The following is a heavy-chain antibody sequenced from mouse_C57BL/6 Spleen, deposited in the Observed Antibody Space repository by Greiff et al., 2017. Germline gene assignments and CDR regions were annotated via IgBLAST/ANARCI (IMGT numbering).Heavy chain of an antibody. J-gene: IGHJ1*03. CDR3: ARDYGSSHWYFDV. CDR2: IDPSDSYT. Sequence: QQSCKASGYTFTSYWMQWVKQRPGQGLEWIGEIDPSDSYTNYNQKFKGKATLTVDTSSSTAYMQLSSLTSEDSAVYYCARDYGSSHWYFDVWGTGTTVTVSS. D-gene: IGHD1-1*01. V-gene: IGHV1-50*01. CDR1: GYTFTSYW.